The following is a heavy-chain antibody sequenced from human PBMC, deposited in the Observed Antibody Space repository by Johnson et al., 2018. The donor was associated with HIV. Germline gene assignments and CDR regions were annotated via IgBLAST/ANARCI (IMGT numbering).Heavy chain of an antibody. CDR2: INTSGTTV. CDR3: AKFEGFITVNRVVGDAFDI. CDR1: GFSFGDCY. J-gene: IGHJ3*02. Sequence: QVQLVESGGGLVKPGGSLRLSCVASGFSFGDCYMSWIRQAPGTGLEWISDINTSGTTVHYSDSVKGRFAISRDNAKNSLYLQMSSLRAEDTAVYFCAKFEGFITVNRVVGDAFDIWGQGTMVSVSS. V-gene: IGHV3-11*04. D-gene: IGHD3-10*01.